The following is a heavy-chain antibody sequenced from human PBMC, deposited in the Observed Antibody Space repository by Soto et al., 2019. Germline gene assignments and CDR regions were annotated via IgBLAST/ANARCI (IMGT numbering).Heavy chain of an antibody. Sequence: QVQLVESGGGVAQPGRSLRLSCAASGFTFSSYGMHWVRQAQGKGLEWVAGIWYDGSNKNYADSVKGRFTISRDNSKNTLYLQMNSLRAEDTAVYYCARDLTIFSVYYGMDVWGQGTTVTVSS. CDR3: ARDLTIFSVYYGMDV. D-gene: IGHD3-3*01. V-gene: IGHV3-33*01. CDR1: GFTFSSYG. CDR2: IWYDGSNK. J-gene: IGHJ6*02.